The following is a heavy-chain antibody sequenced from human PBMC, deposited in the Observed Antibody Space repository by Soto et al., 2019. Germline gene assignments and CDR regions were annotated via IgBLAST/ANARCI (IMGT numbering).Heavy chain of an antibody. CDR2: IKSKTDGGTT. V-gene: IGHV3-15*01. D-gene: IGHD1-26*01. Sequence: GGSLRLSCAASGFTFSNAWMSWVRQAPGKGLEWVGRIKSKTDGGTTDYAAPVKGRFTISRDDSKNTLYQQMNSLKTDDTAVYYCTTDLSEWELHYYYGMDVWGQGTTVTVSS. J-gene: IGHJ6*02. CDR3: TTDLSEWELHYYYGMDV. CDR1: GFTFSNAW.